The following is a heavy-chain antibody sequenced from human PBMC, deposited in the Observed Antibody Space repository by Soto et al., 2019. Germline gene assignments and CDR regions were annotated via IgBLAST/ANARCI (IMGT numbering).Heavy chain of an antibody. J-gene: IGHJ4*02. D-gene: IGHD1-7*01. Sequence: VWSLRLSCAASLFTFSNAWMTWVRHTPFKLLECFCRIKSKGDGETIDYAAPVKGRITISRDDSKNTLYLQMNSLRPDDTAMYYCARDGVSSTEYTWNYGTYFDYWGQGALVTVSS. CDR2: IKSKGDGETI. CDR1: LFTFSNAW. V-gene: IGHV3-15*01. CDR3: ARDGVSSTEYTWNYGTYFDY.